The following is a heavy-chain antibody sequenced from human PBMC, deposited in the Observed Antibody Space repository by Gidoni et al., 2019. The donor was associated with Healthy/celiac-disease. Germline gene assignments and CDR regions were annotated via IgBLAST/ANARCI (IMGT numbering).Heavy chain of an antibody. Sequence: EVQLVESGGGLVQPGGSLRLSCAASGFPVSSNYLSWVRQAPGKGLEWVSVIYSGGSTYYADSVKGRFTISRDNSKNTLYLQMNSLRAEDTAVYYCARDDGHALAVADSYYYGMDVWGQGTTVTVSS. D-gene: IGHD6-19*01. CDR2: IYSGGST. CDR1: GFPVSSNY. J-gene: IGHJ6*02. V-gene: IGHV3-66*02. CDR3: ARDDGHALAVADSYYYGMDV.